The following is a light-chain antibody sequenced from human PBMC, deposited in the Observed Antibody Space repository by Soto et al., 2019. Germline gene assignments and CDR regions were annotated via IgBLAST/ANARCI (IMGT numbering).Light chain of an antibody. CDR1: SGHSNYA. V-gene: IGLV4-69*01. J-gene: IGLJ3*02. CDR3: QTWSTSIRV. Sequence: QPVLTQSPSASAALGASVKLTCTRSSGHSNYAIAWHQKQPEKGLLYLMKLNSDGSHSKGDVTPDSFSATSSGTERYLTITGLQWEEEADYYCQTWSTSIRVFGGGTKVTVL. CDR2: LNSDGSH.